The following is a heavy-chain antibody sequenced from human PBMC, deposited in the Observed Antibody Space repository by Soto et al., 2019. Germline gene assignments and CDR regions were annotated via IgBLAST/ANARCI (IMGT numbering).Heavy chain of an antibody. V-gene: IGHV4-4*07. D-gene: IGHD1-26*01. CDR3: ARDEDSNRSYDNWFAP. CDR2: IYTSGST. J-gene: IGHJ5*02. CDR1: GGSISSYY. Sequence: PSETLSLTCTVSGGSISSYYWSWIRQPAGKGLEWIGRIYTSGSTNYNPSLKSRVTMSVDTSKNQFSLKLSSVTAADTAVYYCARDEDSNRSYDNWFAPWGQGTLVTVSS.